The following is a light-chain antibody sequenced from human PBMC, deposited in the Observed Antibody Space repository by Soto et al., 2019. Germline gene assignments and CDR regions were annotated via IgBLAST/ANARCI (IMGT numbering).Light chain of an antibody. CDR1: SSDVGGYNY. J-gene: IGLJ1*01. V-gene: IGLV2-14*01. CDR3: SSYTSSSTPLV. Sequence: QSVLTQPASVSGSPGQSITISCTGTSSDVGGYNYVSWYQQHPGKAPKLMIYDVSNRPSGVSFRFSGSKSGNTASLTISGLQAEDEADYYCSSYTSSSTPLVFGTGTKVTVL. CDR2: DVS.